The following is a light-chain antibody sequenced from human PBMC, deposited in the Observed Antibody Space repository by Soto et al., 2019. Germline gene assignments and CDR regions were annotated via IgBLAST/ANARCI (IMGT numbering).Light chain of an antibody. CDR2: DAS. V-gene: IGKV3-20*01. J-gene: IGKJ1*01. CDR3: YQYDTSPWT. CDR1: QSVSGSY. Sequence: EIVMTQSPGTLSLSPGEAATLSCRASQSVSGSYLAWYQQKPGQAPRLVIYDASTRATGIPDRFRGSGSGTDFTLTISRLEPEDFAVYYCYQYDTSPWTFGQGT.